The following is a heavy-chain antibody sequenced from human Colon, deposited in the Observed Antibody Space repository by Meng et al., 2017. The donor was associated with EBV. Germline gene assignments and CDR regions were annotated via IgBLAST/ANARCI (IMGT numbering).Heavy chain of an antibody. V-gene: IGHV1-8*01. CDR1: GYTFTSYD. CDR2: MNPNRGTT. CDR3: ATGVADFEY. J-gene: IGHJ4*02. Sequence: VQSGAEVKKPGGSVKVSCKASGYTFTSYDINWVRQGTGQGLEWMGWMNPNRGTTGYAQKFQGRVTMTRNISKSTAYMDLSSLRSEDTAVYYCATGVADFEYWGQGTLVTVSS. D-gene: IGHD6-19*01.